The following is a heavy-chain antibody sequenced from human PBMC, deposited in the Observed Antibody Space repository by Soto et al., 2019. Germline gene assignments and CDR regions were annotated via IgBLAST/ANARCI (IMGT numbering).Heavy chain of an antibody. D-gene: IGHD5-12*01. V-gene: IGHV4-4*02. Sequence: QVQLQESGPGLVKPSGTLSLTCTVSNGSITSSNWWSWVRQSPGKGLGWIGEVGQSGYTNYIPSLNSRITILLDKSTNRFSLRLTSVTAADTAVYYCARNRYGGYDFDSWGQGTLVTVSS. J-gene: IGHJ4*02. CDR2: VGQSGYT. CDR1: NGSITSSNW. CDR3: ARNRYGGYDFDS.